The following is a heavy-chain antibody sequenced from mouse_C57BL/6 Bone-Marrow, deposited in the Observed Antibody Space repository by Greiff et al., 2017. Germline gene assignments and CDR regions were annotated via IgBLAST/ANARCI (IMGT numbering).Heavy chain of an antibody. CDR3: AREDGSSSYYFDQ. J-gene: IGHJ2*01. Sequence: EVLLVESEGGLVQPGRSMKLSCTASGFTFSDYYMAWVRQVPEKGLEWVANIYYDGSSTYYLDSLKSRFIIARDNATNILYLQISSLKSEDTATYYCAREDGSSSYYFDQWGKGTTLTVPT. V-gene: IGHV5-16*01. CDR1: GFTFSDYY. CDR2: IYYDGSST. D-gene: IGHD1-1*01.